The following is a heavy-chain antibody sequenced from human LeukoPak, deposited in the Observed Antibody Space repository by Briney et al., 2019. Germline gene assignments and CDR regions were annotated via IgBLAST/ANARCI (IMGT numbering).Heavy chain of an antibody. CDR2: IYYTGST. CDR3: AREIRKLYDSSGYPDY. Sequence: SETLSLTCTVSGGSITSGDYYWSWVRQPPGKGLEWIGFIYYTGSTYYNPSLKSRVTMSVDTSKNQFSLKLNSVTAADTAVYFCAREIRKLYDSSGYPDYWGQGTLVTDSS. CDR1: GGSITSGDYY. J-gene: IGHJ4*02. D-gene: IGHD3-22*01. V-gene: IGHV4-30-4*08.